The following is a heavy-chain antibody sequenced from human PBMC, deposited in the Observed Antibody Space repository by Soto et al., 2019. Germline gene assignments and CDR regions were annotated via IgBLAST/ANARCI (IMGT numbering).Heavy chain of an antibody. CDR2: ISYDGSNK. Sequence: QVQLVESGGGVVRPGRSLRLSCAASGFIFRSYGMHWVRQAPGKGLEWVAAISYDGSNKFYVDPVKGRFTISRDNSKNTVDLQMNSLRVEDTAVFYCAKDTYYHDSSGYYTFDYWGQGTLVTVSS. CDR3: AKDTYYHDSSGYYTFDY. D-gene: IGHD3-22*01. J-gene: IGHJ4*02. V-gene: IGHV3-30*18. CDR1: GFIFRSYG.